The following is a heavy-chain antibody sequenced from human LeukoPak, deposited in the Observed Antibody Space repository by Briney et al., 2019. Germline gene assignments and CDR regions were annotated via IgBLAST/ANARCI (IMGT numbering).Heavy chain of an antibody. V-gene: IGHV4-30-2*01. D-gene: IGHD3-22*01. CDR1: GGSVSSGSYC. J-gene: IGHJ5*02. Sequence: SETLSLTCTVSGGSVSSGSYCWSWIRQPPGKGLEWIGYIYHSGSTYYNPSLKSRVTISVDRSKNQFSLKLSSVTAADTAVYYCAREVVVVDENWFDPWGQGTLVTVSS. CDR2: IYHSGST. CDR3: AREVVVVDENWFDP.